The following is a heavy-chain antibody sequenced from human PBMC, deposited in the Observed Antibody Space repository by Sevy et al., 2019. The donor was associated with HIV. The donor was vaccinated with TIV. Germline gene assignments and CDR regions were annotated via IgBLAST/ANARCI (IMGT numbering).Heavy chain of an antibody. V-gene: IGHV4-34*01. CDR3: ASKYMDEGAVVIAARRGYGAFDI. CDR2: INHSGST. Sequence: SETLSLTCAVYGGSFSGYYWSWIRQPPGKGLEWIGEINHSGSTNYNPSLKSRVTISVDTSKNQFSLKLSSVTAADTAVYYCASKYMDEGAVVIAARRGYGAFDIWGQGTMVTVSS. D-gene: IGHD6-6*01. J-gene: IGHJ3*02. CDR1: GGSFSGYY.